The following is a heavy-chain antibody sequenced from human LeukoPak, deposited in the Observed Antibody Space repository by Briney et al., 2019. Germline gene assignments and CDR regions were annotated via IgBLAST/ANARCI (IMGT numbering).Heavy chain of an antibody. CDR2: IWYDGGKK. CDR3: VRYCNGGSCYRAAFDV. J-gene: IGHJ3*01. CDR1: GYTFSDYG. Sequence: GGSLRLSCAASGYTFSDYGMYWVRQAPGKGLEWVALIWYDGGKKYYTDSVRGRFTISRDNSKNTLYLQMNSLRAEDTAVYYCVRYCNGGSCYRAAFDVWGPGTTVTVSS. V-gene: IGHV3-33*01. D-gene: IGHD2-15*01.